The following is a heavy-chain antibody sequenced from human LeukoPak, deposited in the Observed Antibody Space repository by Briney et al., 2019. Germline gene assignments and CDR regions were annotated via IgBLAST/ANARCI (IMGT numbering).Heavy chain of an antibody. CDR1: GYTFTSYG. CDR2: ISAYNGNT. D-gene: IGHD6-19*01. Sequence: ASMKVSCKASGYTFTSYGISWVRQAPGQGLEWMGWISAYNGNTNYAQKFQGRVTITADKSTSTAYVELSSLRSEDTAVYYCAKSSGWIGMDVWGQGTTVTVSS. V-gene: IGHV1-18*01. CDR3: AKSSGWIGMDV. J-gene: IGHJ6*02.